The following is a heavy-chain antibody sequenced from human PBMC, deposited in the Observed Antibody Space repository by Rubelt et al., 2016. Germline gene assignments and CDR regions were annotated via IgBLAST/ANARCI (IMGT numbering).Heavy chain of an antibody. CDR1: GGSFSGYY. D-gene: IGHD6-13*01. Sequence: QVQLQQWGAGLLKPSETLSLTCAVYGGSFSGYYWSWIRQPPGKGLEWIGEINHRGSTNYNPSLKIWVTISVETSKNQFPRKLSSVTAADTAVYYCARHFIAAAGRYGMDVWGQGTTVTVSS. CDR3: ARHFIAAAGRYGMDV. J-gene: IGHJ6*02. CDR2: INHRGST. V-gene: IGHV4-34*01.